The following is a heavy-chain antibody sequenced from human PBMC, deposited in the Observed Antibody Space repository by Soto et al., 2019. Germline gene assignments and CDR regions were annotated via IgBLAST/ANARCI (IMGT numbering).Heavy chain of an antibody. CDR3: ARDPSNPPYSSSPEGG. CDR2: ISYDGSNK. D-gene: IGHD6-6*01. J-gene: IGHJ4*02. Sequence: QMQLVESGGGVVQPGRSLRLSCAASGFTFSSYAMHWVRQAPGKGLEWVAVISYDGSNKYYADSVKGRFTISRDNSKNTLYLQMNSLRAEDTAVYYCARDPSNPPYSSSPEGGWGQGTLVTVSS. CDR1: GFTFSSYA. V-gene: IGHV3-30-3*01.